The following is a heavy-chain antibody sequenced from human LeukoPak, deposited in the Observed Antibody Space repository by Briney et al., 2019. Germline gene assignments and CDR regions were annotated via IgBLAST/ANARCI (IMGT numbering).Heavy chain of an antibody. D-gene: IGHD3-10*01. CDR2: IYHIGST. Sequence: SETLSLTCGVSGYSISRGYYWAWIRQHPGRGLEWIGTIYHIGSTYYTPSLGSRVTISVDTSKNEFSLNLKSVTAADTAVYYCARAGWIITSGIDYWGQGALVTVSS. J-gene: IGHJ4*02. V-gene: IGHV4-38-2*01. CDR3: ARAGWIITSGIDY. CDR1: GYSISRGYY.